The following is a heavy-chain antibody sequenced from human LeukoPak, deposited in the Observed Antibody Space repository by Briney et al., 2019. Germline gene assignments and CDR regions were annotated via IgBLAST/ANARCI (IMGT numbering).Heavy chain of an antibody. V-gene: IGHV1-8*03. Sequence: ASVKVSCKASGYTFTSYDINWVRQATGQGLEWMGWMNPNSGNTGYAQKFQGRVTITRNTSISTAYMELSSLRSEDTAVYYCARGPSMRMVRGVISRYYFDYWGQGPLVTVSS. CDR1: GYTFTSYD. CDR2: MNPNSGNT. CDR3: ARGPSMRMVRGVISRYYFDY. D-gene: IGHD3-10*01. J-gene: IGHJ4*02.